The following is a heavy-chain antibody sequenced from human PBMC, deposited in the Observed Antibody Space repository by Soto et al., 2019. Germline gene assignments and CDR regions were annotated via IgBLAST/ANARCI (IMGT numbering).Heavy chain of an antibody. V-gene: IGHV4-34*01. D-gene: IGHD3-9*01. J-gene: IGHJ3*02. CDR3: AGVDILTGLRTDAFDI. CDR2: ISHSGST. Sequence: SETLSLTCAVYGGSFSGSYWSWIRQPPGKGLEWIGEISHSGSTNYNPSLKSRVTMSIDMSNNQFSLKLRSVTAADTAVYYCAGVDILTGLRTDAFDIWGQGTMVSVSS. CDR1: GGSFSGSY.